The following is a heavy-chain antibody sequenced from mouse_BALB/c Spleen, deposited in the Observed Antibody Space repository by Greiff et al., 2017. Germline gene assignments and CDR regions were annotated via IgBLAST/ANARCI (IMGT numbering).Heavy chain of an antibody. CDR2: IWAGGST. J-gene: IGHJ2*01. CDR1: GFSLTSYG. D-gene: IGHD1-1*01. V-gene: IGHV2-9*02. CDR3: AREPVVARGYYFDY. Sequence: VQLVESGPGLVAPSQSLSITCTVSGFSLTSYGVHWVRQPPGKGLEWLGVIWAGGSTNYNSALMSRLSISKDNSKSQVFLKMNSLQTDDTAMYYCAREPVVARGYYFDYWGQGTTLTVSS.